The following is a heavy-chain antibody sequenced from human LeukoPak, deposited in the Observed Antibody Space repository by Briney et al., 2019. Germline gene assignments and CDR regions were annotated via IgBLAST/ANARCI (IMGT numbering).Heavy chain of an antibody. CDR2: IIPILGIA. D-gene: IGHD2-2*01. CDR3: ARGGEDIVVVPAASTGYNWFDP. CDR1: GGTFSSYT. J-gene: IGHJ5*02. Sequence: SVKVSCKASGGTFSSYTISWVRQAPGRGLEWMGRIIPILGIANYAQKFQGRVTITADKSTSTAYMELSSLRSEDTAVYHCARGGEDIVVVPAASTGYNWFDPWGQGTLVTVSS. V-gene: IGHV1-69*02.